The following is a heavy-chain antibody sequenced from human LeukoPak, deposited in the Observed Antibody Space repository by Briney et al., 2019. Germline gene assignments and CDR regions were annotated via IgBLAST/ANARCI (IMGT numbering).Heavy chain of an antibody. CDR1: GFSFRHYA. CDR3: AKGPFSAIVGATTLDY. J-gene: IGHJ4*02. V-gene: IGHV3-23*01. CDR2: ISPSDDRT. Sequence: GGSLRLSCAASGFSFRHYAVSWVRQAPGKGLEWVSVISPSDDRTFYADSVRGRFSISRDNSKNTLYLQMDSLRVDDTAVYYCAKGPFSAIVGATTLDYGGQGTLVPVSS. D-gene: IGHD1-26*01.